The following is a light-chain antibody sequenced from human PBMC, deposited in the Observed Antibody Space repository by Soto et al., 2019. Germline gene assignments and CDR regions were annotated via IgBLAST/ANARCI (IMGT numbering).Light chain of an antibody. Sequence: DFVMTQSPDSLAVSLGERATINCKSSQSVLLSSNSKNYLAWYQQKPGQPPKLLIHWASTRASGVPDRFSGSVSGTDFSLTISSLQAEDVAVYYCQQYYSTPPTFGQGTKVEI. J-gene: IGKJ1*01. V-gene: IGKV4-1*01. CDR3: QQYYSTPPT. CDR1: QSVLLSSNSKNY. CDR2: WAS.